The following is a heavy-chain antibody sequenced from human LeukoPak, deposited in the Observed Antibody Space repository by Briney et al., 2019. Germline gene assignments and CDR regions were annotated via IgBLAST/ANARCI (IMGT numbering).Heavy chain of an antibody. D-gene: IGHD3-3*01. CDR1: GGSISSYY. CDR3: ARAYYDFWSGYFLDY. V-gene: IGHV4-59*01. J-gene: IGHJ4*02. CDR2: IYYSGST. Sequence: SETLSLTCTVSGGSISSYYWSWIRQPPGKGLEWIRYIYYSGSTNYNPSLKSRVTISVDTSKNQFSLKLTSVTAADTAVYYCARAYYDFWSGYFLDYWGQGTLVTVSS.